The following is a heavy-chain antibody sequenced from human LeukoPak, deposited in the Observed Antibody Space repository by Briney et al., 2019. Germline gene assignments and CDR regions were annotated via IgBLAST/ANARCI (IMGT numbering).Heavy chain of an antibody. CDR3: ARVVNYYDSSAFDY. D-gene: IGHD3-22*01. Sequence: PSETLSLTCTVSGGSINSSSYYWGWVRQPPGKGLEWIGYIYYSGSTNYNPSLKSRVTISVDTSKNQFSLKLSSVTAADTAVYYCARVVNYYDSSAFDYWGQGTLVTVFS. J-gene: IGHJ4*02. CDR2: IYYSGST. CDR1: GGSINSSSYY. V-gene: IGHV4-61*05.